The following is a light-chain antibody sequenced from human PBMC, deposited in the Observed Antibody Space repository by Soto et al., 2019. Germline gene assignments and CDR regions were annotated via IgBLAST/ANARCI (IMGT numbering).Light chain of an antibody. CDR2: DAS. CDR1: QSVSGSY. CDR3: QQYSRSPWT. Sequence: EIILTQSPATLSLSPGERATLSCRASQSVSGSYLAWYQQKPGQAPRLLIYDASSRATGIPDRFSGSGSGTDFTLTIGRLEPEDFAVYYCQQYSRSPWTFGQGTKVEIK. J-gene: IGKJ1*01. V-gene: IGKV3-20*01.